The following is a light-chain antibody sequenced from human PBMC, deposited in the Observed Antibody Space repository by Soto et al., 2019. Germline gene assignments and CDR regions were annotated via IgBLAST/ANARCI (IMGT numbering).Light chain of an antibody. CDR2: GAS. J-gene: IGKJ3*01. Sequence: EIVLTQSPGTLSLSPGERATLSCRASQSVASSFLAWYQQKPGQAPRLLIYGASSRATGIPDRFSGSGSGTDFTLTITRLQPEDVAVYYCQQFATSPFTFGPGTTVDVK. CDR3: QQFATSPFT. CDR1: QSVASSF. V-gene: IGKV3-20*01.